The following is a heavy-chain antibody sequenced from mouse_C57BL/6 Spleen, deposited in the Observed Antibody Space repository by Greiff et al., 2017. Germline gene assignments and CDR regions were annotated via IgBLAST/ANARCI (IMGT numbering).Heavy chain of an antibody. CDR2: IDPSDSYT. CDR1: GYTFPSYW. CDR3: ARGTTVVATRMDY. D-gene: IGHD1-1*01. Sequence: QVQLQQPGAELVKPGASVKLSCKASGYTFPSYWMQWVKQRPGQGLEWIGEIDPSDSYTNYNQKFKGKATLTVDTSSSTAYMQLSSLTSEDAAVDYCARGTTVVATRMDYWGQGTSVTVSS. V-gene: IGHV1-50*01. J-gene: IGHJ4*01.